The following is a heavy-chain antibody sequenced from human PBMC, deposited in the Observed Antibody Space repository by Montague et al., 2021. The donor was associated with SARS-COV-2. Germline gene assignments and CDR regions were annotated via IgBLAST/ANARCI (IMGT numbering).Heavy chain of an antibody. CDR3: TRDSRTSGWGYWYHGLDV. CDR2: IYHDGST. CDR1: GGGSISSSHW. J-gene: IGHJ6*02. D-gene: IGHD6-19*01. Sequence: SETLSLTCTVSGGGSISSSHWWSWVRQPPGKGLEWIGEIYHDGSTNYNPSLKSRVTISVDTSKNQFSLKLSSVTAADTAVYYCTRDSRTSGWGYWYHGLDVWGQGTTVIVSS. V-gene: IGHV4-4*02.